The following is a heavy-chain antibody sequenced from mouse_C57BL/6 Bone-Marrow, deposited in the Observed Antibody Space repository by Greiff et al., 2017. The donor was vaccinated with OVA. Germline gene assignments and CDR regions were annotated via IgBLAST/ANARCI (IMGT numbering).Heavy chain of an antibody. Sequence: EVKLMESGGDLVKPGGSLKLSCAASGFTFSSYGMSWVRQTPDKRLEWVATISSGGSYTYYPDSVKGRFTISRDNANNHLYLHMSSLKSEDTAMYYCARGYDGYCVGAMDYWGQGTSVTVSS. D-gene: IGHD2-3*01. CDR2: ISSGGSYT. CDR1: GFTFSSYG. J-gene: IGHJ4*01. V-gene: IGHV5-6*01. CDR3: ARGYDGYCVGAMDY.